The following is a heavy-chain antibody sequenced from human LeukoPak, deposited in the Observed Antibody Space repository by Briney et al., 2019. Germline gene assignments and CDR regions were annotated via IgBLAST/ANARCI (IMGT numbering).Heavy chain of an antibody. D-gene: IGHD6-13*01. Sequence: SETLSLICTVSGGSISSYYWSWIRQPPGKGLEWIGYIYYSGSTNYNPSLKSRVTISVDTSKNQFSLKLSSVTAADTAVYYCARVIAAADHFDYWGQGTLVTVSS. J-gene: IGHJ4*02. CDR1: GGSISSYY. V-gene: IGHV4-59*01. CDR2: IYYSGST. CDR3: ARVIAAADHFDY.